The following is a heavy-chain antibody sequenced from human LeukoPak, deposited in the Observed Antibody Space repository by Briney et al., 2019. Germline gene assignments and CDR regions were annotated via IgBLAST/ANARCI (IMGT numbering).Heavy chain of an antibody. D-gene: IGHD6-13*01. CDR1: GFTFRSYV. J-gene: IGHJ5*02. CDR2: ISSDGTRK. Sequence: GGSLRLSCAASGFTFRSYVIHWFRRTPGKGLEWVAVISSDGTRKFYADSAKGRFTISRDDSKNTVYMEMNNLRDEDTAVYYCARDPGRAAALDWLDTWGQGTLLTVSS. CDR3: ARDPGRAAALDWLDT. V-gene: IGHV3-30-3*01.